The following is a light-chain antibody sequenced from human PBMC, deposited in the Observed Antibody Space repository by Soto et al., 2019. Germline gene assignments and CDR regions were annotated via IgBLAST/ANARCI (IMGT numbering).Light chain of an antibody. CDR3: QSYENSRTGFYV. Sequence: QSALTQPPSVSGAPGQRVTISCSGSSSDIGAGFDVHWYQHLPGTAPKLLIYGNTNRPSGVPGRFSGSKSGTSASLVISGLQAEDEADYYCQSYENSRTGFYVFGTGTKATVL. CDR1: SSDIGAGFD. CDR2: GNT. V-gene: IGLV1-40*01. J-gene: IGLJ1*01.